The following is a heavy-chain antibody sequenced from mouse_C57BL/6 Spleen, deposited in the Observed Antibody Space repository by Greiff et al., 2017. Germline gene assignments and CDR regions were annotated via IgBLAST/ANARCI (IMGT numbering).Heavy chain of an antibody. D-gene: IGHD1-3*01. CDR1: GYSFTGYY. V-gene: IGHV1-42*01. J-gene: IGHJ3*01. CDR3: ASVAWFAY. CDR2: INPSTGGT. Sequence: EVQLQQSGPELVKPGASVKISCKASGYSFTGYYMNWVKQSPEKSLEWIGEINPSTGGTTYNQKFKAKATLTVDKSSSTAYMQLKSLTSEDSAVYYCASVAWFAYWGQGTLVTVSA.